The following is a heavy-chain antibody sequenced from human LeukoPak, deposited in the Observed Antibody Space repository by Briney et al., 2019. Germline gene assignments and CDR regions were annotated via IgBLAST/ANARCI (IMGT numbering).Heavy chain of an antibody. CDR3: ARSQRFAGAPGYYYYGMDV. V-gene: IGHV3-66*01. CDR1: GFTVSSNY. Sequence: GGSLRLSCSASGFTVSSNYMTWVRQAPGKGLEWVSVFYGGGSTYYADSVKGRFIISRDNSKNTLYLQMNSLRAEDTAVYYCARSQRFAGAPGYYYYGMDVWGQGTTVTVSS. D-gene: IGHD3-16*01. J-gene: IGHJ6*02. CDR2: FYGGGST.